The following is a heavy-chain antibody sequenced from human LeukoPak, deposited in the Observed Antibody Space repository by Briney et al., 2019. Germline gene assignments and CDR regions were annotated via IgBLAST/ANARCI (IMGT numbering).Heavy chain of an antibody. D-gene: IGHD2-15*01. CDR3: TRVGPDTYCSGGSCYVDH. V-gene: IGHV1-18*01. CDR1: GYTFTRYG. Sequence: ASVTVSCKASGYTFTRYGISWVRQAPGQGVEWMGWISAYNGNTNYAQKLQGRVTITTDTSTSTAYMELRSLRSDDTAVYYCTRVGPDTYCSGGSCYVDHWGQGTLVTVSS. CDR2: ISAYNGNT. J-gene: IGHJ4*02.